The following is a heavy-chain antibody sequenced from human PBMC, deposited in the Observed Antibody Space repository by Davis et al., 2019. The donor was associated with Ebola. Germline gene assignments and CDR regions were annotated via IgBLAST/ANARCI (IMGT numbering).Heavy chain of an antibody. V-gene: IGHV3-30-3*02. D-gene: IGHD6-6*01. CDR3: AKPGGSSSPGWFY. J-gene: IGHJ4*02. CDR2: ISYDGSNK. Sequence: PGGSLRLSCAASGFTFSSYAMHWVRQAPGKGLEWVAVISYDGSNKYYADSVKGRFTISRDNSKNTLYLQMNSLRAEDTAVYYCAKPGGSSSPGWFYWGQGTLVTVSS. CDR1: GFTFSSYA.